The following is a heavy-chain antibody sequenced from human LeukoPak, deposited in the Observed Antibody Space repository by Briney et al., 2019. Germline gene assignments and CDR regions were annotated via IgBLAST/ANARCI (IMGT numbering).Heavy chain of an antibody. D-gene: IGHD6-6*01. Sequence: ASVKDSCKASGYTFTSYYMHWVRQAPGQGLEWMGIINPSGGSTSYAQKFQGRVTMTRDMSTSTVYMELSSLRSEDTAVYYCARDTPLAALDYWGQGTLVTVSS. CDR1: GYTFTSYY. CDR2: INPSGGST. J-gene: IGHJ4*02. V-gene: IGHV1-46*01. CDR3: ARDTPLAALDY.